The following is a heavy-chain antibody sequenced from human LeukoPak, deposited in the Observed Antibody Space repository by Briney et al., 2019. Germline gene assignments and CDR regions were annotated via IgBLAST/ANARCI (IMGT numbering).Heavy chain of an antibody. CDR2: LSKSGSDI. D-gene: IGHD7-27*01. CDR1: GFTFSDHY. V-gene: IGHV3-11*01. J-gene: IGHJ5*01. Sequence: SGGSLRLSCTASGFTFSDHYMTWIRQAPGKGLECVSYLSKSGSDIFYADSVKGRFSISRDNAKNSLYLQMSSLRAEDTAVYYCARGHWGLDSWGQGTLVTVSS. CDR3: ARGHWGLDS.